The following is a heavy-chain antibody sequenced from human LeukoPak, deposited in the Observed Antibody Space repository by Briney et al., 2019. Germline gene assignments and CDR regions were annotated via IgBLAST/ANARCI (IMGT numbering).Heavy chain of an antibody. Sequence: PGGSLRLSCAASGFTFSSYSMLWVRQAPGKGLEWVSYISSSSSTIYYADSVKGRFTISRDNATNSLYLQMNTLRAEDTAVYYCARDRHKYNYDSGGYPPYWGQGTLVTVSS. J-gene: IGHJ4*02. CDR1: GFTFSSYS. V-gene: IGHV3-48*01. D-gene: IGHD3-22*01. CDR3: ARDRHKYNYDSGGYPPY. CDR2: ISSSSSTI.